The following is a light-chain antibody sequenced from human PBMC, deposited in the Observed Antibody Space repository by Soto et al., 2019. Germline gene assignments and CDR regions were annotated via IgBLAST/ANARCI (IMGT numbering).Light chain of an antibody. Sequence: QSALTQPPSVSGSPGQSVTISCTGTSSDVGSYNRVSWYQQPPDTAPKVMIYEVSNRPSGVPDRFSGSKSGNTASLTISGLQAEDEADYYCSSYTSSSTFVFGRGTKVTVL. CDR1: SSDVGSYNR. J-gene: IGLJ2*01. CDR3: SSYTSSSTFV. V-gene: IGLV2-18*02. CDR2: EVS.